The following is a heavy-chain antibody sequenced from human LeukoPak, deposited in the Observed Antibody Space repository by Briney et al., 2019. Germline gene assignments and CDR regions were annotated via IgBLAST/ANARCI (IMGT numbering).Heavy chain of an antibody. Sequence: SEILSLTCGVSGGSIRSTNWWSWVRQPPGQGLEWIGEISLSGQTNFNPSLNGRVTMSLDESRNQLSLKLTSVTAADTAIHYCSRESGAFCPFGYWGQGTRVIVPP. CDR2: ISLSGQT. CDR1: GGSIRSTNW. CDR3: SRESGAFCPFGY. V-gene: IGHV4/OR15-8*02. D-gene: IGHD1-26*01. J-gene: IGHJ4*02.